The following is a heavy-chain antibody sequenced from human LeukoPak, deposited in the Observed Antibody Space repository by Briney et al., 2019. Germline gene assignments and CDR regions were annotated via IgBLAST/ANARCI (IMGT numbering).Heavy chain of an antibody. Sequence: SETLSLTCTVSGGSISSYYWSWIRQPPGKGLEWIGYIYYSGSTNYNPSLKSRVTISVDTSKNQFSLKLSSVTAADTAVHYCARDMKVYGSGSYYRYYYYGMDVWGKGTTVTVSS. CDR1: GGSISSYY. D-gene: IGHD3-10*01. J-gene: IGHJ6*04. CDR3: ARDMKVYGSGSYYRYYYYGMDV. CDR2: IYYSGST. V-gene: IGHV4-59*01.